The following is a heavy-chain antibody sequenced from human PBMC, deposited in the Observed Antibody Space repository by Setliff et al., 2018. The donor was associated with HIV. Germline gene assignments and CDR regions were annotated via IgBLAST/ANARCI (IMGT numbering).Heavy chain of an antibody. D-gene: IGHD6-13*01. Sequence: GSLRLSCAASEFTFNIYAMSWVRQAPGKGLEWVSGISGSGATTNYADSVKGRSTISRDNSKNTLYLQMSTLRAEDTAVYYCAKTTPSSIRSPYYYYMDVWGKGTTVTVSS. V-gene: IGHV3-23*01. CDR1: EFTFNIYA. CDR3: AKTTPSSIRSPYYYYMDV. J-gene: IGHJ6*03. CDR2: ISGSGATT.